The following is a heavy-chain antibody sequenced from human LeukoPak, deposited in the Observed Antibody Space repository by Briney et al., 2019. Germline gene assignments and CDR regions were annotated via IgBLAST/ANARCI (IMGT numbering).Heavy chain of an antibody. V-gene: IGHV3-53*01. J-gene: IGHJ4*02. D-gene: IGHD3-22*01. Sequence: GGSLRLSCAASGFTFDDYGMSWVRQAPGKGLECVSVIYSHGGTYYADSVQGRFTISRDASKNTLFLQMNSLRADDTAVYYCARKTDSSGSGDYWGQGTLVTVSS. CDR1: GFTFDDYG. CDR3: ARKTDSSGSGDY. CDR2: IYSHGGT.